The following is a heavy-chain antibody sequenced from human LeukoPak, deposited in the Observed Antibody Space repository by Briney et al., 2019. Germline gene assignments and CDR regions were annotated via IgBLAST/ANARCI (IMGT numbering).Heavy chain of an antibody. D-gene: IGHD5-12*01. CDR2: ISGSGGST. CDR3: AKQTAVGYSGYANPHYFDY. J-gene: IGHJ4*02. CDR1: GFTFSSYA. V-gene: IGHV3-23*01. Sequence: QTGGSLRLSCAASGFTFSSYAMSWVRQAPGKGLEWVSAISGSGGSTYYADSVKGRFTISRDNSKNTLYLQMNSLRAEDTAVYYCAKQTAVGYSGYANPHYFDYWGQGTLVTVSS.